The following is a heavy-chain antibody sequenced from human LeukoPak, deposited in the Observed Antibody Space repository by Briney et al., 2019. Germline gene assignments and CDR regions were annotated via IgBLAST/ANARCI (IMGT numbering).Heavy chain of an antibody. V-gene: IGHV3-53*01. Sequence: PGGSLKLPLAALGFTLNYKYLNRVRQAPGKGTGWVSVIYSGGRTYYADSVKGQFTISRENSKTTLNLQMNSLRSEDTVVYYCARAVYRARAYLDYWGQGTLVTLSS. CDR1: GFTLNYKY. J-gene: IGHJ4*02. CDR2: IYSGGRT. D-gene: IGHD2-8*01. CDR3: ARAVYRARAYLDY.